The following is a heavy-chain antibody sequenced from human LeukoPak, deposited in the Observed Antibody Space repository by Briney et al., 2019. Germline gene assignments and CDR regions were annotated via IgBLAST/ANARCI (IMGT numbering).Heavy chain of an antibody. J-gene: IGHJ4*02. CDR3: ASLDFWSGYFDS. V-gene: IGHV3-66*01. Sequence: GGSLRLSCAASGFTVSRNYMSWVRQAPGKGLEWVCLIYSGGGTHYADSVKGRFTISRDSSKNTLYLQMNSLRAEDTAVYYCASLDFWSGYFDSWGQGTLVTVSS. CDR2: IYSGGGT. CDR1: GFTVSRNY. D-gene: IGHD3-3*01.